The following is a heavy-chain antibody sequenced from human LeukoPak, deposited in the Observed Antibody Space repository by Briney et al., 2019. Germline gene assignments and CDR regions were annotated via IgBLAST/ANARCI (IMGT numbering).Heavy chain of an antibody. J-gene: IGHJ5*02. CDR3: ARGRTTRGTWFDP. V-gene: IGHV1-69*02. CDR2: IIPILGIA. CDR1: GGTFSSYT. D-gene: IGHD3-10*01. Sequence: GASVKVSCKASGGTFSSYTISWVRQAPGQGLEWMGRIIPILGIANYAQKFQGRVTITADKSTSTAYMELSSLRSEDTAVYYCARGRTTRGTWFDPWGQGTLVTVSS.